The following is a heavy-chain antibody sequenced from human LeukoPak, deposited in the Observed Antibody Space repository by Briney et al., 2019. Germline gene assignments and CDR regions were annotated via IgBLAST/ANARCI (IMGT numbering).Heavy chain of an antibody. J-gene: IGHJ4*02. Sequence: GGSLRLSCAASGFTFSSYSMNWVRQAPGKGLEWVSYISSSSSTIYYADSVKGRFTISRDNAKNSLYLQMNSLGAEDTAVYYCARDPDWGWIDYWGQGTLVTVSS. D-gene: IGHD7-27*01. CDR1: GFTFSSYS. V-gene: IGHV3-48*04. CDR2: ISSSSSTI. CDR3: ARDPDWGWIDY.